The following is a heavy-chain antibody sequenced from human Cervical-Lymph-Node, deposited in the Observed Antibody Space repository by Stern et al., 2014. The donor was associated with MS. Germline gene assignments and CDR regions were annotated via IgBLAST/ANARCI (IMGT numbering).Heavy chain of an antibody. CDR2: IYYSGTT. D-gene: IGHD3-3*01. J-gene: IGHJ5*02. CDR3: ARFRTIFDWFDP. Sequence: MQLVESGPGLVKPSQTLSLTCTVSGDSIISTSYYWSWIRQHPTKGLEWIGYIYYSGTTYSNPSLQSRLSMSVDTSKNQFSLKLNSVTAADTAVYYCARFRTIFDWFDPWGQGTLVTVSS. CDR1: GDSIISTSYY. V-gene: IGHV4-31*03.